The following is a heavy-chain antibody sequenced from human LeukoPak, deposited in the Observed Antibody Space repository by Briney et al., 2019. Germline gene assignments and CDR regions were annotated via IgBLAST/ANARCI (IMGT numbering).Heavy chain of an antibody. CDR3: ARVNEHDYPDLPFDY. V-gene: IGHV3-30*01. Sequence: GGSLRLSCAASGFTFSSYAMHWVRQAPGKGLEWVAVISYDGSNKYYADSVKGRFTISRDNSKNTLYLQMNSLRAEDTAVYYCARVNEHDYPDLPFDYWGQGALVTVSS. J-gene: IGHJ4*02. D-gene: IGHD4-11*01. CDR1: GFTFSSYA. CDR2: ISYDGSNK.